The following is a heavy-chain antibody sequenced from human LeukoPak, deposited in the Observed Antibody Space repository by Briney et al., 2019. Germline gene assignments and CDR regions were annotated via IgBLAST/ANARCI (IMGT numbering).Heavy chain of an antibody. Sequence: PSETLSLTCAVYGGSFSGYYWSWIRQPPGKGLEWIGSIYYSGSTYYNPSLKSRVTISVDTSKNQFSLKLSSVTAADTAVYYCARGIAAAGTFDYWGQGTLVTVSS. CDR3: ARGIAAAGTFDY. V-gene: IGHV4-34*01. CDR1: GGSFSGYY. J-gene: IGHJ4*02. CDR2: IYYSGST. D-gene: IGHD6-13*01.